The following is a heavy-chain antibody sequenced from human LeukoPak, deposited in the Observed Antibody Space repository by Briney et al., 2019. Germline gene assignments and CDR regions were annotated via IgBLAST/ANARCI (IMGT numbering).Heavy chain of an antibody. Sequence: GGSLSLSCAASVFIFSSYAVSWVRQAPGKGLEWVSAIGGSGGSTYYADSVKGRFTISRDNSKNTLYRPMNTLSAVDAGVYYCANGWLVTEHWGQGTLVTVSS. CDR2: IGGSGGST. V-gene: IGHV3-23*01. CDR1: VFIFSSYA. J-gene: IGHJ1*01. D-gene: IGHD4-23*01. CDR3: ANGWLVTEH.